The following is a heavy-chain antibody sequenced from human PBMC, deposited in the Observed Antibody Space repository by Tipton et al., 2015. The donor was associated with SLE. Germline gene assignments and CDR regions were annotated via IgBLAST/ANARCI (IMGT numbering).Heavy chain of an antibody. CDR1: GGSFSGYY. Sequence: TLSLTCAVYGGSFSGYYWSWIRQPPGKGLEWIGEINHSGSTNYNPSLKSRVTISVDTSKNQFSLKLSSVTAADTAVYYCARRWKWEHDAFDIRGQGTMVTVSS. CDR2: INHSGST. D-gene: IGHD1-26*01. V-gene: IGHV4-34*01. CDR3: ARRWKWEHDAFDI. J-gene: IGHJ3*02.